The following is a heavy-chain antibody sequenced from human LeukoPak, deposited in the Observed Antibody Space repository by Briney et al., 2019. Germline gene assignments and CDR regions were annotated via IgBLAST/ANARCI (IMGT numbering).Heavy chain of an antibody. CDR2: IYYSGST. V-gene: IGHV4-59*08. Sequence: SETLSLTCTVSGGSISSYYWSWIRQPPGKGLEWIGYIYYSGSTNYNPSLKSRVTISVDTSKNQFSLKLSSVTAADTAVYYCARHGLHNDAFDIWGQGTMVTVSS. D-gene: IGHD5-24*01. J-gene: IGHJ3*02. CDR3: ARHGLHNDAFDI. CDR1: GGSISSYY.